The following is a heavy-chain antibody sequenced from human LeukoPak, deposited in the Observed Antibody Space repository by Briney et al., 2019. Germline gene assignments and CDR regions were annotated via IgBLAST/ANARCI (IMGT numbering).Heavy chain of an antibody. D-gene: IGHD3-22*01. J-gene: IGHJ4*02. CDR2: IYYSGST. CDR1: GDSISNTSYY. CDR3: ARVSINYYESRGLDY. V-gene: IGHV4-39*07. Sequence: PSETLSLTCTVSGDSISNTSYYWGWIRQPPGKGLEWIGSIYYSGSTYYNPSLKSRVTTSVDTSKNQFSLKLSSVTAADTAVYYCARVSINYYESRGLDYWGQGTLVTVSS.